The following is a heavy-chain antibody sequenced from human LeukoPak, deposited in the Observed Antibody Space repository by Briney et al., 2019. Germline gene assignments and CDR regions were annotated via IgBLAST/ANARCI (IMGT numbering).Heavy chain of an antibody. V-gene: IGHV3-23*01. CDR1: GFTFSTYT. Sequence: GGSLRLSCVASGFTFSTYTMNWIRQAPGKGLEWVSGSIGSGGSAFYADSVKGRFSISRDTSKNTLFLHMNNLRAGDTAVYYCAREGNYYDSSGYKYDAFDIWGQGTMVTVSS. D-gene: IGHD3-22*01. J-gene: IGHJ3*02. CDR2: SIGSGGSA. CDR3: AREGNYYDSSGYKYDAFDI.